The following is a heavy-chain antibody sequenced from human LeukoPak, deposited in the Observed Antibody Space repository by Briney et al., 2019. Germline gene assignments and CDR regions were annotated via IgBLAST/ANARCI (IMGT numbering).Heavy chain of an antibody. Sequence: PSETLSLTCTVSGGSTSSYYWSWIRQPPGKGLEWIGYIYYSGSTNYNPSLKSRVTISVDTSKNQFSLKLSSVTAADTAVHYCARELSYYDSSGYSHFDYWGQGTLVTVSS. J-gene: IGHJ4*02. CDR2: IYYSGST. D-gene: IGHD3-22*01. V-gene: IGHV4-59*01. CDR3: ARELSYYDSSGYSHFDY. CDR1: GGSTSSYY.